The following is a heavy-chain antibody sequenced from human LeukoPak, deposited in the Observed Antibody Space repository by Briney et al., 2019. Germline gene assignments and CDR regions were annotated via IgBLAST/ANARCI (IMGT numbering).Heavy chain of an antibody. V-gene: IGHV4-59*11. CDR3: ARAGDIVPAGAFDI. CDR1: GASINSHY. D-gene: IGHD5-12*01. J-gene: IGHJ3*02. Sequence: PSETLSLTCTVSGASINSHYWSWIRKSPGKGLEWLGYIFYTGKTNYNPSFKSRVTISVDRSRNQFFLRLNSVTAADTAVYFCARAGDIVPAGAFDIWGQGTMVTVSS. CDR2: IFYTGKT.